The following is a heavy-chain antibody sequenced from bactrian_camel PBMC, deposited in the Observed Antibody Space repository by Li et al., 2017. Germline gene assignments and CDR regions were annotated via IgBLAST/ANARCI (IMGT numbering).Heavy chain of an antibody. J-gene: IGHJ4*01. D-gene: IGHD3*01. CDR3: AARTSRTRLSVYRYFVLGYYDS. CDR1: GYAFSNNL. V-gene: IGHV3S25*01. CDR2: IHTGSGST. Sequence: QLVESGGGLVQPGGSLRLSCAATGYAFSNNLMTWFRQAPGKEREGIAVIHTGSGSTFYSDSVKGRFTISRDNAKNSVYLQMNSLQPEDTAMYSCAARTSRTRLSVYRYFVLGYYDSWGQGTQVTVS.